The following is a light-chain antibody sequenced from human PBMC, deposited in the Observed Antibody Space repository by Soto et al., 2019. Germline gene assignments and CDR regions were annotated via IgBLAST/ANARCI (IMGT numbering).Light chain of an antibody. CDR3: MQGTHWPPYT. CDR1: QSLVYSDGNTY. Sequence: DVVMTQSPLSLPVTLGQPASISCRSRQSLVYSDGNTYLNWFQQRPGQSPRRLIYKVSNRDSGVPDRFSGSGSGTDFTLKISRVEAEDVGVYYCMQGTHWPPYTFGQGTQLEIK. J-gene: IGKJ2*01. CDR2: KVS. V-gene: IGKV2-30*01.